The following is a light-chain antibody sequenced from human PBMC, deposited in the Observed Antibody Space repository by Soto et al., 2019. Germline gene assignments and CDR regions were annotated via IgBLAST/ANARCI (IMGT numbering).Light chain of an antibody. J-gene: IGKJ4*01. V-gene: IGKV3-20*01. CDR1: QRLTSSY. Sequence: DMVLTQFQRTLALSPGKRATLSCRASQRLTSSYLAWYQQKPGQAPRLLMYGASTRATGIPDRFSGSGSGTDFTLTISRLEPEDFAVYYCQQYVSSRLTFGGGTKVDIK. CDR3: QQYVSSRLT. CDR2: GAS.